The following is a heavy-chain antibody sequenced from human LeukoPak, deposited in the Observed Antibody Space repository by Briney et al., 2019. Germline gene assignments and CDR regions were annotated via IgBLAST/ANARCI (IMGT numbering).Heavy chain of an antibody. J-gene: IGHJ4*02. CDR1: GFTFSSYA. CDR3: ARFSWVKGSDY. CDR2: ISYDGSNK. V-gene: IGHV3-30*04. D-gene: IGHD3-10*01. Sequence: GGSLRLSCAASGFTFSSYAMHWVRQAPGKGLEWVAVISYDGSNKYYADSVKGRFTISRDNSKNTLYLQMNSLRAEDTAVYYCARFSWVKGSDYWGQGTLVTVSS.